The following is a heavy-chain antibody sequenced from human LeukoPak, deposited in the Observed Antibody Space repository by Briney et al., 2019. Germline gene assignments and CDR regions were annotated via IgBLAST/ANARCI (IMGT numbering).Heavy chain of an antibody. V-gene: IGHV1-2*02. J-gene: IGHJ4*01. CDR2: INPDNGGT. CDR3: ARSPSGQLDY. CDR1: GYTFTSYY. D-gene: IGHD1-1*01. Sequence: ASVKVSCKTSGYTFTSYYIHWVRQAPGQGLEYMGWINPDNGGTNYGQNFLGRVIMTRDTSISTAYMELSSLTSEDTDVYYCARSPSGQLDYWGRGTLVSVSS.